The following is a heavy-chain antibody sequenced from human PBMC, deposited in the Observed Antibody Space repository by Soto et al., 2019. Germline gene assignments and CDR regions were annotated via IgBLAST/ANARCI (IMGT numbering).Heavy chain of an antibody. CDR1: GFTFSSYG. J-gene: IGHJ5*02. Sequence: QVQLVESGGGVVQPGRSLRLSCAASGFTFSSYGMHWVRQAPGKGLEWVAVISYDGSNKYYADSVKGRFTISRDNSKNTLYLQMNSLRAEDTAVYYCAKDRAIAARAGFDPWGQGTLVTVSS. D-gene: IGHD6-6*01. CDR2: ISYDGSNK. CDR3: AKDRAIAARAGFDP. V-gene: IGHV3-30*18.